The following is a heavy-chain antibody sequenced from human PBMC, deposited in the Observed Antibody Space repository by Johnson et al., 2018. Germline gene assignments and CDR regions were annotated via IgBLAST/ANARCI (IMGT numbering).Heavy chain of an antibody. CDR2: ISGSGGST. CDR1: GFTFSSYA. Sequence: VESGGSLRLSCAASGFTFSSYAMSWVRQAPGKGLEWVSAISGSGGSTYYADSVKGRFTISRGNSKNTLYLQMNSRRAEDTAVYYCGKKSGTWTTYYFVLGGRGTLVAVSS. J-gene: IGHJ2*01. D-gene: IGHD4-17*01. V-gene: IGHV3-23*01. CDR3: GKKSGTWTTYYFVL.